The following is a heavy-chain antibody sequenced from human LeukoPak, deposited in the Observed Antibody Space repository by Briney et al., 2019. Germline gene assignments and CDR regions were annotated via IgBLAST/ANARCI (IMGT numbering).Heavy chain of an antibody. V-gene: IGHV1-46*01. CDR2: INSGGGST. D-gene: IGHD4-17*01. CDR1: GYTFTSYY. J-gene: IGHJ5*02. Sequence: ASVKVSCKASGYTFTSYYIHWVRQAPGQGLEWMGIINSGGGSTGYAQNFQGRVTMTRDTSTSTVYMELSSLRSEDTAVYYCARDLNTVTMGSRWFDPWGQGTLVTVSS. CDR3: ARDLNTVTMGSRWFDP.